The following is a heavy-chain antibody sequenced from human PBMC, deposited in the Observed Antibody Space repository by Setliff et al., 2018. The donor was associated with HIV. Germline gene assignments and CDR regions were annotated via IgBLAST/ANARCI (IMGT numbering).Heavy chain of an antibody. Sequence: SETRSLTCAVAGDSMSSGDSSWSWIRQPPGKGLEWIGHFFHRGSPFYNPSLKSRVTISVDRSKNHFSLNLRSVPAADTAVYYCARVGGSKNSYAMDVWGQGTTVTVSS. V-gene: IGHV4-30-2*01. CDR2: FFHRGSP. CDR1: GDSMSSGDSS. D-gene: IGHD1-7*01. J-gene: IGHJ6*02. CDR3: ARVGGSKNSYAMDV.